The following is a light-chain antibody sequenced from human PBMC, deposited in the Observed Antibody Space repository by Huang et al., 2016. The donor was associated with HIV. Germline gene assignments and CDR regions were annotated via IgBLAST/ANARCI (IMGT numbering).Light chain of an antibody. CDR3: QESDTWPRLT. CDR2: GAS. CDR1: HSVSHY. Sequence: IVLTQTPASLSLSAGERATLSCRASHSVSHYLAGYQHKPGQPPRLLIYGASRRATDIPARFNGSGSGTDFTLTISSLEAEDSALYYCQESDTWPRLTLGGGTKVEIK. J-gene: IGKJ4*01. V-gene: IGKV3-11*01.